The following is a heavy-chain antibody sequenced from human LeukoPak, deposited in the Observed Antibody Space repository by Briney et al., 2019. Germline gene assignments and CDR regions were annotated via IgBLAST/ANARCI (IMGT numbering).Heavy chain of an antibody. CDR1: GGSISSYY. V-gene: IGHV4-4*07. CDR2: IYTSGST. J-gene: IGHJ5*02. CDR3: ARDPGGNYPYSWFDP. D-gene: IGHD1-7*01. Sequence: SETLSLTCTVSGGSISSYYWSWIRQPPGKGLEWIGRIYTSGSTNYNPSLKSRVTMSVDTSKNQFSLKLRSVTPADTAVYYCARDPGGNYPYSWFDPWGQGTLVTVSS.